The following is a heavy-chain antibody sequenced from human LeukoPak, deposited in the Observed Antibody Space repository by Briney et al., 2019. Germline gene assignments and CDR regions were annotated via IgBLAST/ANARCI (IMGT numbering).Heavy chain of an antibody. D-gene: IGHD4-23*01. CDR1: GGSISSSSYY. V-gene: IGHV4-39*07. CDR2: IYYSGST. Sequence: PSETLSLTCTVSGGSISSSSYYWGWIRQPPGKGLEWIGSIYYSGSTYYNPSLKSRVTISVDTSKNQFSLKLSSVTAADTAVYYCARLPPELQYFDYWGQGTLVTVSS. J-gene: IGHJ4*02. CDR3: ARLPPELQYFDY.